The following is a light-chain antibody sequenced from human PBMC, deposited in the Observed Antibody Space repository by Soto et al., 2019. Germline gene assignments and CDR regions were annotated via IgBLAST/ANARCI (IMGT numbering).Light chain of an antibody. J-gene: IGKJ5*01. CDR1: QSVSNNY. V-gene: IGKV3D-20*02. CDR3: QQRSSWIT. Sequence: EIVLTQSPGTLSLSPWERATLSCRASQSVSNNYLAWYQQKPGQAPRLLIYGASNRATGIPDRFSGSGSGTDFTLTISRLEPEDFAVYYCQQRSSWITFGQGTRLEIK. CDR2: GAS.